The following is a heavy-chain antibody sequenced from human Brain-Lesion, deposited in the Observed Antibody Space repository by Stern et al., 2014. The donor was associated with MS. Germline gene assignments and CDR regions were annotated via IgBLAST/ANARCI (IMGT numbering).Heavy chain of an antibody. CDR2: IYSSGST. CDR3: ARETGGYTYGDTDFFDY. CDR1: GGSISSGSFY. Sequence: MQLVESGPGLVKPSQTLSLTCIVSGGSISSGSFYWNWIRQPAGRGLEWIGRIYSSGSTNYNPYLKSRVPISGDTSKHQLSLQLISMTAADTAIYYCARETGGYTYGDTDFFDYWGQGALVTVSS. D-gene: IGHD5-12*01. V-gene: IGHV4-61*02. J-gene: IGHJ4*02.